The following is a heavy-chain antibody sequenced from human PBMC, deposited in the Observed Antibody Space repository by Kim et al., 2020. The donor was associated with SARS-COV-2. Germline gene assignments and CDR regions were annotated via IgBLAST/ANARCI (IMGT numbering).Heavy chain of an antibody. Sequence: SETLSLTCAVYGGSFSGYYWSWIRQPPGKGLEWIGEINHSGSTNYNPSLKSRVTISVDTSKNQFSLKLSSVTAADTAVYYCARGGVPRRYCSGGSCYSVTSNWFDPWGQGTLVTVSS. CDR3: ARGGVPRRYCSGGSCYSVTSNWFDP. D-gene: IGHD2-15*01. CDR2: INHSGST. V-gene: IGHV4-34*01. CDR1: GGSFSGYY. J-gene: IGHJ5*02.